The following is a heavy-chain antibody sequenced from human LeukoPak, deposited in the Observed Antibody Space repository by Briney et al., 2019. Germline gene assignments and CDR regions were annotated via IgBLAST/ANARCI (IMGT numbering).Heavy chain of an antibody. CDR2: INPSGGST. D-gene: IGHD3-22*01. CDR3: ARGDSMTHGFDI. J-gene: IGHJ3*02. Sequence: ASVKVSCKASGYTFTSYYMHWVRQAPGQGLEWMGIINPSGGSTRNAQKFQARVTMTRDTSTSTVYMELSSLRSEDTAVYYCARGDSMTHGFDIWGQGTMVTVSS. V-gene: IGHV1-46*01. CDR1: GYTFTSYY.